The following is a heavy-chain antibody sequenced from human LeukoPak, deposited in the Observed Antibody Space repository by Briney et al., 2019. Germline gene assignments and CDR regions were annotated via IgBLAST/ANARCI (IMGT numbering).Heavy chain of an antibody. D-gene: IGHD2-15*01. CDR1: GFPLSSYA. J-gene: IGHJ4*02. V-gene: IGHV3-23*01. Sequence: PGGSLRLSCAAFGFPLSSYAMSWVRQAPGKGLEWVSATGSSDAGTYHADSVRGRFTISRDNSKNTLYLQMNSLRVEDAAVYYCARAPVTSCRGAYCYPFDYWGQGTLVTVSS. CDR2: TGSSDAGT. CDR3: ARAPVTSCRGAYCYPFDY.